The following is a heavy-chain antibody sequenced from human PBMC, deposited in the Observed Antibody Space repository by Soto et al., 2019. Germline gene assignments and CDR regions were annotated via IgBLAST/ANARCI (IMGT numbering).Heavy chain of an antibody. CDR1: GYTFTSYD. Sequence: ASVKVSCKASGYTFTSYDIKWVRQATGQGLEWMGWMNPNSGNTGYAQKFQGRVTMTRNTSISTAYMELSSLRSEDTAVYYCARVQWRSGSQHFDYWGQGTLVTVSS. D-gene: IGHD3-10*01. CDR2: MNPNSGNT. CDR3: ARVQWRSGSQHFDY. J-gene: IGHJ4*02. V-gene: IGHV1-8*01.